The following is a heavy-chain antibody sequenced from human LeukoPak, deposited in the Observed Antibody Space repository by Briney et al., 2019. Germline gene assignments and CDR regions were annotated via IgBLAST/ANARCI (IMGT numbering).Heavy chain of an antibody. D-gene: IGHD3-9*01. V-gene: IGHV4-59*08. J-gene: IGHJ6*02. CDR1: GGSISSYY. CDR2: IYYSGST. CDR3: ARHKFDWLSIDYYYYGMGV. Sequence: PSETLSLTCTVSGGSISSYYWSWIRQPPGKGLEWIGYIYYSGSTNYNPSLKSRVTISVDTSKNQFSLKLTSVTAADTAVYYCARHKFDWLSIDYYYYGMGVWGQGTTVTVSS.